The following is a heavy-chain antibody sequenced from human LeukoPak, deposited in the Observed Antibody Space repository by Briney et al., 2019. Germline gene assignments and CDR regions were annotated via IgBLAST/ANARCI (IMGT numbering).Heavy chain of an antibody. CDR3: ARQGFITMIVVPKEDY. CDR1: GGSISSSSYY. J-gene: IGHJ4*02. V-gene: IGHV4-39*01. D-gene: IGHD3-22*01. Sequence: SETLSLTCTVSGGSISSSSYYWGWIRQPPGKWLEWIGSIYYSGSTYYNPSLKSRVTISVDTSKNQFSLKLSSVTAADTAVYYCARQGFITMIVVPKEDYWGQGTLVTVSS. CDR2: IYYSGST.